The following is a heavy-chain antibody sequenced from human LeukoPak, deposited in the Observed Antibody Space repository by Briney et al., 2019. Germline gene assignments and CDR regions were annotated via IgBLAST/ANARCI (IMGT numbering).Heavy chain of an antibody. Sequence: GGSLRLSCAASGFTFSDYWMTWVRQAPGKGLEWVANIKQDGSEKFYVDSVKGRFTISRDNTKTSLYLQLNSLSPGDTAVYFCARDRIYYDILTGYLPLDYWGQGALVTVFS. V-gene: IGHV3-7*01. J-gene: IGHJ4*02. CDR2: IKQDGSEK. D-gene: IGHD3-9*01. CDR1: GFTFSDYW. CDR3: ARDRIYYDILTGYLPLDY.